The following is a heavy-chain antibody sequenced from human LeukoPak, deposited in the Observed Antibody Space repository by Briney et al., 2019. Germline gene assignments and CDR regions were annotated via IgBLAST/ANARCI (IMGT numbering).Heavy chain of an antibody. CDR1: GFTFSSYG. CDR3: ARYGSGSYYNPPWYFDY. CDR2: IWYDGSNK. Sequence: GGSLRLSCAASGFTFSSYGMHWVRQAPGKGLEWVAVIWYDGSNKYYADSVKGRVTISRDNSKNTLYLQMNSLRAEDTAVYYCARYGSGSYYNPPWYFDYWGQGTLVTVSS. J-gene: IGHJ4*02. D-gene: IGHD3-10*01. V-gene: IGHV3-33*01.